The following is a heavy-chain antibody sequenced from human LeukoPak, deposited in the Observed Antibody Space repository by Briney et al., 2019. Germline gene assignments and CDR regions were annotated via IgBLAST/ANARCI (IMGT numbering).Heavy chain of an antibody. Sequence: ASVKVSCKASGYTFTSYGISWVRQAPGQGLEWMGWISAYNGNTNYAQKLQGRVTMTTDTFTSTAYLELRSLRSDDTAVYYCARDGRSSGWLANFDYWGQGTLVPVSS. D-gene: IGHD6-19*01. V-gene: IGHV1-18*01. CDR1: GYTFTSYG. CDR2: ISAYNGNT. J-gene: IGHJ4*02. CDR3: ARDGRSSGWLANFDY.